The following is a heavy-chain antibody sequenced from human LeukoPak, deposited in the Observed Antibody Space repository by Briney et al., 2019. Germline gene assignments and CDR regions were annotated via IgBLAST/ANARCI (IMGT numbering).Heavy chain of an antibody. CDR1: GGSISSYY. CDR3: ARLGYCSGGSCYRKYYYYGMDV. J-gene: IGHJ6*02. CDR2: IYYSGST. V-gene: IGHV4-59*01. D-gene: IGHD2-15*01. Sequence: PSETLPLTCTVSGGSISSYYWSWIRQPPGKGLEWIGYIYYSGSTNYNPSLKSRVTISVDTSKNQFSLKLSSVTAADTAVYYCARLGYCSGGSCYRKYYYYGMDVWGQGTTVTVSS.